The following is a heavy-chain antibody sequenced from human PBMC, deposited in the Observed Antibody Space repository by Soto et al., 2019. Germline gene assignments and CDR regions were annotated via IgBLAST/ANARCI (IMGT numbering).Heavy chain of an antibody. CDR1: GGSFSGYY. J-gene: IGHJ5*01. CDR2: INHSGSA. Sequence: QVQLQQWGAGLLKPSETLSLPCAVYGGSFSGYYWSWIRQPPGKGLEGIGEINHSGSANYNPSLESRFTISIDTPKNHLSPAVRSVPAAEPAVYYCGRAKGYGANSWLDSWGQGNLVTVSS. V-gene: IGHV4-34*01. CDR3: GRAKGYGANSWLDS. D-gene: IGHD4-17*01.